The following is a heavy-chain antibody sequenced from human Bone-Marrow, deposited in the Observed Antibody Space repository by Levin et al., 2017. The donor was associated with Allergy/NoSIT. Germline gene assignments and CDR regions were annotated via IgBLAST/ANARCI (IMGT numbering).Heavy chain of an antibody. CDR1: GFTFSSYS. CDR3: ARDSRTFPYYYYGMDV. J-gene: IGHJ6*02. CDR2: ISSSSSTI. V-gene: IGHV3-48*02. Sequence: PGGSLRLSCAASGFTFSSYSMNWVRQAPGKGLEWVSYISSSSSTIYYADSVKGRFTISRDNAKNSLYLQMNSLRDEDTAVYYCARDSRTFPYYYYGMDVWGQGTTVTVSS.